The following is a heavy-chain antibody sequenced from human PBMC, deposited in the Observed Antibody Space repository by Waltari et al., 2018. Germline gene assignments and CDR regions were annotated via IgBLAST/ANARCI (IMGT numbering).Heavy chain of an antibody. Sequence: QVQLVESGGGVVQPGRSLRLSCAATGFTFSSYGMHWVRQAPGKGLEWVAVIWYDGSNKYYADSLKGRFTISRDNSKNTLYLQMNSLRAEDTAMYYCAKPFTFGGVISDAFDIWGQGTMVTVSS. J-gene: IGHJ3*02. V-gene: IGHV3-30*18. CDR1: GFTFSSYG. CDR2: IWYDGSNK. CDR3: AKPFTFGGVISDAFDI. D-gene: IGHD3-16*01.